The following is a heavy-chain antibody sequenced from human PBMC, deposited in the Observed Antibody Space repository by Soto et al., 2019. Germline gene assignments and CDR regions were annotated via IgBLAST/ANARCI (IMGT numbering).Heavy chain of an antibody. CDR1: GFTSSNAW. D-gene: IGHD3-22*01. V-gene: IGHV3-15*01. CDR3: TTAGVVVVITRDYYFDY. J-gene: IGHJ4*02. CDR2: IKSKTDGGTT. Sequence: EVQLVESGGGLVKPGGSLRLSCAASGFTSSNAWMSWVRQAPGKGPEWVGRIKSKTDGGTTDYAAPVKGRFTISRDDSKNTLYLQMNSLKTEDTAVYYCTTAGVVVVITRDYYFDYWGQGTLVTVSS.